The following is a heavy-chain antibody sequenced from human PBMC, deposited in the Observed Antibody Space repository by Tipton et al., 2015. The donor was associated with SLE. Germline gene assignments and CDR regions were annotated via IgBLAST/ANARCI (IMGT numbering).Heavy chain of an antibody. CDR1: GFSFSSYA. V-gene: IGHV3-30*03. D-gene: IGHD3-16*01. CDR3: ARDRRSWGGSNAFDV. CDR2: ISYDGSNE. J-gene: IGHJ3*01. Sequence: QLVQSGGGLVQPGGSLRLSCAASGFSFSSYAMHWVRQAPGKGLEWVAVISYDGSNEYYADSVQGRFTISRDNSKNTLSLQMNSLRVEDTAVYYCARDRRSWGGSNAFDVWGQGTLVTVSS.